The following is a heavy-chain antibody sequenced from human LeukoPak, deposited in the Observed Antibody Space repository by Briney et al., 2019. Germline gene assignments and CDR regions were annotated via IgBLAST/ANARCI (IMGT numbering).Heavy chain of an antibody. CDR2: ISSDGSAT. D-gene: IGHD6-13*01. V-gene: IGHV3-74*01. Sequence: GGSLRLSCATSGFSFSTSWMHWVRQAPGKGLVWVSLISSDGSATTHADSVKGRFTISRDNVKNTLYLQMNSLRVEDTALYYCARVRSSSWYDYWGQGALVTVSS. J-gene: IGHJ4*02. CDR3: ARVRSSSWYDY. CDR1: GFSFSTSW.